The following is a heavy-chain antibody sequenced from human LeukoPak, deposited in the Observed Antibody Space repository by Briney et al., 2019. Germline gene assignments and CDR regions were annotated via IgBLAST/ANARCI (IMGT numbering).Heavy chain of an antibody. CDR3: ARRWNYGRNYYIDV. Sequence: PSETLSLTCAVYGGSFNIYCWSWIRQSPEKGLEWIGEMNDGGTINYNPSLLSRVTVSLDRSKNQFSLKLTSVTTADTAVYYCARRWNYGRNYYIDVWGNGATVTVSS. J-gene: IGHJ6*03. CDR2: MNDGGTI. V-gene: IGHV4-34*01. D-gene: IGHD1-7*01. CDR1: GGSFNIYC.